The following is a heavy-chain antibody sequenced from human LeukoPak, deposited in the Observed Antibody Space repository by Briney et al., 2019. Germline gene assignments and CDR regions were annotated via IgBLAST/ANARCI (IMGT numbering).Heavy chain of an antibody. Sequence: GGSLRLSCAASGFTFSNFAMTWVRQAPGKGLEWVSGVSGSGGSTYYADSVKGRFTISRDNSRNTLYLQMNSLRAEDTAVYYCAKDAGYRYCVFDYWGQGTLVTVSS. CDR1: GFTFSNFA. CDR2: VSGSGGST. V-gene: IGHV3-23*01. J-gene: IGHJ4*02. D-gene: IGHD5-18*01. CDR3: AKDAGYRYCVFDY.